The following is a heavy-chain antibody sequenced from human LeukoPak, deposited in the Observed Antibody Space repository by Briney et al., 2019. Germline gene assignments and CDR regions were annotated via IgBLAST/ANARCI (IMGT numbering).Heavy chain of an antibody. CDR1: GFTFSSYA. V-gene: IGHV3-23*01. CDR2: ISGSGGST. J-gene: IGHJ5*02. D-gene: IGHD2-2*02. Sequence: PGGSLRLSCAASGFTFSSYAMSWVRQAPGKGLEWGSAISGSGGSTYHADSVKGRFTISRDNSKNTLYLQMNSLKTEDTAVYYCTTEDIVVVPAAIGWFDPWGQGTLVTVSS. CDR3: TTEDIVVVPAAIGWFDP.